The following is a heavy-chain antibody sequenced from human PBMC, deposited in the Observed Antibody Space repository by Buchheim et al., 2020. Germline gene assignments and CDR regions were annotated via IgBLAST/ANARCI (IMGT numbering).Heavy chain of an antibody. J-gene: IGHJ6*04. V-gene: IGHV4-59*01. D-gene: IGHD2-15*01. CDR3: ARDWGQEVYCSGGSCYPTGLMDV. CDR2: IYYSGST. Sequence: QVQLQESGPGLVKPSETLSLTCTVSGGSISSYYWSWIRQPPGKGLEWIGYIYYSGSTNYNPSLKSRVTIPVDTSKNQFFLKLSSVTAADTAVYYCARDWGQEVYCSGGSCYPTGLMDVWGKGT. CDR1: GGSISSYY.